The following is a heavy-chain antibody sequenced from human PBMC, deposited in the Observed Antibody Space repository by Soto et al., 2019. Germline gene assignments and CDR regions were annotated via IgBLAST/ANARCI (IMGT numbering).Heavy chain of an antibody. J-gene: IGHJ6*02. CDR1: GGSFSAYY. Sequence: SETLSLTCAVYGGSFSAYYWSWVRQPPGKGLEWIGEIIHSESTKYNPSLKSRVTISVDTSKNQFSLKLSSVTAADTAVYYCARQRPTDGRWEFANYYGMDVWGLGTPVTVSS. D-gene: IGHD1-26*01. CDR3: ARQRPTDGRWEFANYYGMDV. V-gene: IGHV4-34*12. CDR2: IIHSEST.